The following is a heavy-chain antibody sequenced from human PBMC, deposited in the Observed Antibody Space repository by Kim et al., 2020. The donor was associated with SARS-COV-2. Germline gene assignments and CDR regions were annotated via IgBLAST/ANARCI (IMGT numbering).Heavy chain of an antibody. J-gene: IGHJ6*02. D-gene: IGHD6-25*01. CDR3: ASYGYPSLSIRYYYYGMDV. CDR1: GGSISSSSYY. V-gene: IGHV4-39*07. Sequence: SETLSLTCTVSGGSISSSSYYWGWIRQPPGKGLEWIGSIYYSGSTYYNPSLKSRVTISVDTSKNQFSLKLSSVTAADTAVYYCASYGYPSLSIRYYYYGMDVWGQGTTVTVSS. CDR2: IYYSGST.